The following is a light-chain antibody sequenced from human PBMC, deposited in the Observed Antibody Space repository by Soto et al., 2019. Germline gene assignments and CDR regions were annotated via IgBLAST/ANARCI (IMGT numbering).Light chain of an antibody. J-gene: IGLJ3*02. Sequence: QSVLTQPASVSVSPGQSITISCTGTSSDVGGYNYVSWFQQHPGKAPKLLIYEVTNRPSGVSNRFSGSKSGNTASLTISGLQAEDEADYYCTSYTSSSTLHVLFGGGTKVTVL. V-gene: IGLV2-14*01. CDR3: TSYTSSSTLHVL. CDR2: EVT. CDR1: SSDVGGYNY.